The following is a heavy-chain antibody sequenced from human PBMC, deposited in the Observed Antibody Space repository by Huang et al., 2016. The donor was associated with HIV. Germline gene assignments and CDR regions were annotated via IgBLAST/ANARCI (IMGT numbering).Heavy chain of an antibody. CDR3: AAQWELRGGVDF. J-gene: IGHJ4*02. D-gene: IGHD1-26*01. CDR2: IYSYDST. V-gene: IGHV3-53*01. CDR1: GFTVSSNY. Sequence: AASGFTVSSNYMSLVRQAPGKGLEWVSVIYSYDSTYFADSVKGRFTISRDNSKNTLYLQMNSLRAEDTAVYYCAAQWELRGGVDFWGQGTLVTVSS.